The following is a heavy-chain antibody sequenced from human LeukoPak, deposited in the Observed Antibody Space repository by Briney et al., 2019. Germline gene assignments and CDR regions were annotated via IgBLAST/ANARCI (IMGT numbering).Heavy chain of an antibody. Sequence: GGSLRLSCAASEFTFPMYWMSWVRQAPGRGLEWVADIKQDGSEKYYVDSVKGRFTISRQNAKNSLFLQMNSLRAEDTALYYCAKDILGLQRRPGWILSVAFDIWGQGTMVTVSS. CDR3: AKDILGLQRRPGWILSVAFDI. J-gene: IGHJ3*02. V-gene: IGHV3-7*03. CDR2: IKQDGSEK. CDR1: EFTFPMYW. D-gene: IGHD5-18*01.